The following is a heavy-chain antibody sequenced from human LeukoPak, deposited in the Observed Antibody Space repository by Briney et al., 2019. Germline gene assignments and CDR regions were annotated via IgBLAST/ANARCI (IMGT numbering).Heavy chain of an antibody. V-gene: IGHV3-74*01. CDR1: GFTLRNYW. CDR2: ISSDGSVT. Sequence: GGSLRLSCTASGFTLRNYWMHWVRQVPGKRLVWVSRISSDGSVTNYADSVQGRFTISRDNAKNILYLQINSLRSEDTAVYYCARYSSSSGGAAYYLDYWGHGTLVTVSS. D-gene: IGHD6-6*01. J-gene: IGHJ4*01. CDR3: ARYSSSSGGAAYYLDY.